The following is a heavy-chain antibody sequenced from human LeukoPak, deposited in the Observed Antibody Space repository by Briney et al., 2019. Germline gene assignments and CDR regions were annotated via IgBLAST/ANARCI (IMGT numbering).Heavy chain of an antibody. CDR3: AKEGSGSAYFDY. CDR2: TAYDGINK. CDR1: GFTFSRFW. V-gene: IGHV3-30*18. Sequence: RSGGSLRLSCAASGFTFSRFWMNWVCQAPGRGLEWVAVTAYDGINKYYADSVKGRFTMSRDNPKNTLYLQMNSLRAEDTAVYYCAKEGSGSAYFDYWGQGTLVTVSS. J-gene: IGHJ4*02. D-gene: IGHD3-10*01.